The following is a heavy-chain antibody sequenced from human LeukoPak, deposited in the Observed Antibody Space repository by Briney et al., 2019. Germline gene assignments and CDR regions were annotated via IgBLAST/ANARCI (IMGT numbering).Heavy chain of an antibody. CDR2: ISGSGGST. J-gene: IGHJ4*02. D-gene: IGHD6-13*01. CDR1: GFTFSSYA. CDR3: ANPRGYNYFDY. Sequence: GGSLRLSCAASGFTFSSYAMSWVRQAPGKGLEWVSAISGSGGSTYYADSVRGRFTISRDNSKNTLYLQMNSLRAEDTAVYSCANPRGYNYFDYWGQGTLVTVSS. V-gene: IGHV3-23*01.